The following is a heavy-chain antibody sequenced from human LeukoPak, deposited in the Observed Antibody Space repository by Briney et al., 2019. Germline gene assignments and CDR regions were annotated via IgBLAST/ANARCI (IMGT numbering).Heavy chain of an antibody. D-gene: IGHD3-10*01. J-gene: IGHJ4*02. CDR1: GFTFSSYG. CDR2: ISYDGSNK. CDR3: AKEFDDYYGSGSHPFDY. Sequence: TVRSLRLSCAASGFTFSSYGMHGVRQAPGKGLEWGAVISYDGSNKYYAGSVKGRFTISRDNSKNTLYLQMNSLRAEDTAVYYCAKEFDDYYGSGSHPFDYWGQGTLVTVSS. V-gene: IGHV3-30*18.